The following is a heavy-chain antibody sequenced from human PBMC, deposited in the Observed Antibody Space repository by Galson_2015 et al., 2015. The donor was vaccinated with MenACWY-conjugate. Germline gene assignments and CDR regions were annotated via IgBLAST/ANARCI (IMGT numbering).Heavy chain of an antibody. D-gene: IGHD2-21*01. Sequence: SLRLSCAASGFTFSSYAMSWVRQAPGRGLEWISAMSGSGGGTYYAGSVKGRFTISRDRSKNTLYLQMNSLRAEDTAVYYCAKGRQSSAYSSIAYWGQGPLVSVSS. J-gene: IGHJ4*02. CDR1: GFTFSSYA. V-gene: IGHV3-23*01. CDR2: MSGSGGGT. CDR3: AKGRQSSAYSSIAY.